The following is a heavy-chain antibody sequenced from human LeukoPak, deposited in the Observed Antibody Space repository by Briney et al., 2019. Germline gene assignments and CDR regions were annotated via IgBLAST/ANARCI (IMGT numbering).Heavy chain of an antibody. J-gene: IGHJ3*02. CDR2: INPNSGGT. CDR1: GYTFTGYY. D-gene: IGHD3-16*02. CDR3: ARAAYDYVWGSYHPLDAFDI. Sequence: GASVKVSCKASGYTFTGYYMHWVRQAPGQGLEWMGRINPNSGGTNYAQKLQGRVTMTTDTSTSTAYMELRSLRSDDTAGYYCARAAYDYVWGSYHPLDAFDIWGQGTMVTVSS. V-gene: IGHV1-2*06.